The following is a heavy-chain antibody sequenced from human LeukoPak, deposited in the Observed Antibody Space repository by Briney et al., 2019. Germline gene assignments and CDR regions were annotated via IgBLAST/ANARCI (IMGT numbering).Heavy chain of an antibody. Sequence: ASVKVSCKASGYTFTGYYMHWVRQAPGQGLEWMGWINPNSGGTNYAQKFQGRVTMTRDTSISTAYMELRSLRSDDTAVYYCAREGDYDILTGSRYYYYGMDVWGQGTTVTVSS. V-gene: IGHV1-2*02. CDR3: AREGDYDILTGSRYYYYGMDV. J-gene: IGHJ6*02. CDR1: GYTFTGYY. CDR2: INPNSGGT. D-gene: IGHD3-9*01.